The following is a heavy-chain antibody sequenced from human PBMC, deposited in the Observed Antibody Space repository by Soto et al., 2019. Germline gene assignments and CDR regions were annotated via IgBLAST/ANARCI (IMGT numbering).Heavy chain of an antibody. D-gene: IGHD2-21*02. CDR3: ARDDRRGVTFSY. CDR1: GFTFSDYY. J-gene: IGHJ4*02. CDR2: ISSSGSTI. Sequence: GGSLRLSCAASGFTFSDYYMSWIRQAPGKGLEWVSYISSSGSTIYYADSVKGRFTISRDNAKNSLYLQMNSLRAEDTAVYYFARDDRRGVTFSYWGQGTLVTVSS. V-gene: IGHV3-11*01.